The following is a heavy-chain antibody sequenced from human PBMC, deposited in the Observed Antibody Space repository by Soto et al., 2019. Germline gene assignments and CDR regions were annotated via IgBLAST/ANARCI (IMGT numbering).Heavy chain of an antibody. D-gene: IGHD6-13*01. CDR2: ISYDGSNK. Sequence: QVQLVESGGGVVQPGRSLRLSCAASGFIFSIYGMHWVRQAPGKGLEWVAVISYDGSNKYYADSVKGRFTISRDNSKNTLDLQMNSLKPEDTAVYYCAKGADGSFPQYQDNWGQGTLVTVSS. CDR1: GFIFSIYG. J-gene: IGHJ4*02. V-gene: IGHV3-30*18. CDR3: AKGADGSFPQYQDN.